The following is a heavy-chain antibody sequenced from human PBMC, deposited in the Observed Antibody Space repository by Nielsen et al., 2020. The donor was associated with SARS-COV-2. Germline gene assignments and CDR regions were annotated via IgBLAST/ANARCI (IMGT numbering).Heavy chain of an antibody. CDR3: ARSGITMVRGVITRGWFDP. D-gene: IGHD3-10*01. J-gene: IGHJ5*02. CDR2: IYPGDSDT. Sequence: VRQMPGKGLEWMGIIYPGDSDTRYSPSFQGQVTISADKSISTAYLQWSSLEASDTAMYYCARSGITMVRGVITRGWFDPWGQGTLVTVSS. V-gene: IGHV5-51*01.